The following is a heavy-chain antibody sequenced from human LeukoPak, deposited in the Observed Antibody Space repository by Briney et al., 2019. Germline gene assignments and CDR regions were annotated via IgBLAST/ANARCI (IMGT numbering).Heavy chain of an antibody. CDR2: IYFSGGT. D-gene: IGHD3-10*01. Sequence: SETLSLTCNVSGDSISSSNCYWGWIRQPPGKGLEWIGSIYFSGGTYYNASLKSRVTISVDTSKNQFSLKLSSVTAADTAVYYCARQTGSGLFSLPGGQGTLVTVSS. V-gene: IGHV4-39*01. J-gene: IGHJ4*02. CDR3: ARQTGSGLFSLP. CDR1: GDSISSSNCY.